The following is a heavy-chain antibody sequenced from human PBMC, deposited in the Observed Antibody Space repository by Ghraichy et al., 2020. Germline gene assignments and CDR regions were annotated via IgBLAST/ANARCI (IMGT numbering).Heavy chain of an antibody. CDR1: GGSISSSSYY. D-gene: IGHD6-19*01. CDR2: IYYSGST. J-gene: IGHJ4*02. CDR3: ARRRQWVVGRYFDY. Sequence: SETLSLTCTVSGGSISSSSYYWGWIRQPPGKGLEWIGSIYYSGSTYYNPSLKSRVTISVDTSKNQFSLKLSSVTAADTAVYYCARRRQWVVGRYFDYWGQGTLVTVSS. V-gene: IGHV4-39*01.